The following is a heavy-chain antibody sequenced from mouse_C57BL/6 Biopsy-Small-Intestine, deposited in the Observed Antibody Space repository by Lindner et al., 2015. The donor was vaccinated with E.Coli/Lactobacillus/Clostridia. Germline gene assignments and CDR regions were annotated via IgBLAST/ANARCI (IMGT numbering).Heavy chain of an antibody. CDR2: IDPNKGVT. Sequence: SVKVSCKASGYIFTTNYLHWVRQAPGQGLEWMGWIDPNKGVTTYAQNFQGRVTMTTDTSINTAYMELTRLTSDDTAVYYCAKEFFKFDSWGQGALVTVSS. V-gene: IGHV1-53*01. J-gene: IGHJ4*01. CDR1: GYIFTTNY. CDR3: AKEFFKFDS.